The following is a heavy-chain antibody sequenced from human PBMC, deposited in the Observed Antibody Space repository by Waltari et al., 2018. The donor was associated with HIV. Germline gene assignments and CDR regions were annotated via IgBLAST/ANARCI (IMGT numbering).Heavy chain of an antibody. CDR3: AKDRGTGTTVYYYYGMDV. V-gene: IGHV3-9*01. CDR2: ISWNSGSK. CDR1: GFPFDVFA. Sequence: EVQLVESGGGLVPPGRSLRLPCAAPGFPFDVFAIHWSGQVPGKGLEWVSGISWNSGSKGYADSVKGRFTISRDNAKNSLYLQMNSLRAEDTALYYCAKDRGTGTTVYYYYGMDVWGQGTTVTVSS. J-gene: IGHJ6*02. D-gene: IGHD1-7*01.